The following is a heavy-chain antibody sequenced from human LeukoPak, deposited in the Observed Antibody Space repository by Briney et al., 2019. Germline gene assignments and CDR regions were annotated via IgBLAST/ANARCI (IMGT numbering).Heavy chain of an antibody. CDR1: GYTFSGYY. D-gene: IGHD3-22*01. J-gene: IGHJ4*02. CDR3: ARALRYDDSSGYYAY. Sequence: GASVKVSCKGSGYTFSGYYMHWVRQAPGQGLEWMGWINYNSGATNYAQALQGRVTMTRDTSITIFYMELSSLRSDDTAVYYYARALRYDDSSGYYAYWGQGTLVTVSS. V-gene: IGHV1-2*02. CDR2: INYNSGAT.